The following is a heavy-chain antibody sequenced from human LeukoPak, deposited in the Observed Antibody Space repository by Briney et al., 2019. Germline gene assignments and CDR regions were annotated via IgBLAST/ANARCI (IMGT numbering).Heavy chain of an antibody. Sequence: ASVKVSCKASGYTFTSYYMHCVRQAPGQGLEWMGIINPSGGSTSYAQKFQGRVTMTRDTSTSTVYMELSSLRSEDTAVYYCARGGMVGRKYYYYYMDDWGKGTTVTVSS. V-gene: IGHV1-46*01. CDR1: GYTFTSYY. CDR3: ARGGMVGRKYYYYYMDD. D-gene: IGHD2-8*01. CDR2: INPSGGST. J-gene: IGHJ6*03.